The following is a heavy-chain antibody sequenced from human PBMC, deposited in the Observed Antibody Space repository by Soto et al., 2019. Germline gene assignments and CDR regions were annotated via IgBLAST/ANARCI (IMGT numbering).Heavy chain of an antibody. J-gene: IGHJ4*02. V-gene: IGHV3-23*01. D-gene: IGHD2-15*01. CDR2: ISGSGGST. CDR3: AKDQRYCSGGSCYSKGLDY. CDR1: GFTFSSYA. Sequence: SLRLSCAASGFTFSSYAMSWVRQAPGKGLEWVSAISGSGGSTYYADSVKGRFTISRDNSKNTLYLQMNSLRAEDTAVYYCAKDQRYCSGGSCYSKGLDYWGQGTLVTVSS.